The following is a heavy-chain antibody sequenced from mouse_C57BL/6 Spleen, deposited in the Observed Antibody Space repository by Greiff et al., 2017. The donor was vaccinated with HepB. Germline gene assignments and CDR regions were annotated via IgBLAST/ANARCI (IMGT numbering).Heavy chain of an antibody. V-gene: IGHV5-17*01. CDR2: ISSGSSTI. CDR1: GFTFSDYG. J-gene: IGHJ1*03. D-gene: IGHD1-1*01. CDR3: ARGGYGSLYGYFDV. Sequence: EVQGVESGGGLVKPGGSLKLSCAASGFTFSDYGMHWVRQAPEKGLEWVAYISSGSSTIYYADTVKGRFTISRDDAKNTLFLQMTSLRSEETAMYYCARGGYGSLYGYFDVWGTGTTVTVSS.